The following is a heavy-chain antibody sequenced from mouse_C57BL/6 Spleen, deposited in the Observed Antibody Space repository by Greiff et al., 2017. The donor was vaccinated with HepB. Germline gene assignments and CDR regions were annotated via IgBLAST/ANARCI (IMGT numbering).Heavy chain of an antibody. CDR3: ARGVYYYGISPTAPFVY. V-gene: IGHV1-59*01. Sequence: VQLQQPGAELVRPGTSVKLSCKASGYTFTSYWMHWVKQRPGQGLEWIGVIDPSDSYTNYNQKFKGKATLTVDTSSSTAYMQLSSLTSEDSAVYYCARGVYYYGISPTAPFVYWGQVTLVTVSA. CDR2: IDPSDSYT. D-gene: IGHD1-1*01. J-gene: IGHJ3*01. CDR1: GYTFTSYW.